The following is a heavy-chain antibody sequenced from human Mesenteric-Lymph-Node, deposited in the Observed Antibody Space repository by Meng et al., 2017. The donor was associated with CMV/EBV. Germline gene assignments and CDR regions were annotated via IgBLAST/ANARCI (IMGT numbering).Heavy chain of an antibody. Sequence: VSDGSVSSGSYFWNWIRQPPGKGLEWIGYIYNTGNTNYNPSLKSRVTISVDTPNNQFSLKLSSVTAADTAVYYCARGSIATRGFDYWGQGTLVTVSS. J-gene: IGHJ4*02. V-gene: IGHV4-61*01. D-gene: IGHD6-13*01. CDR2: IYNTGNT. CDR3: ARGSIATRGFDY. CDR1: DGSVSSGSYF.